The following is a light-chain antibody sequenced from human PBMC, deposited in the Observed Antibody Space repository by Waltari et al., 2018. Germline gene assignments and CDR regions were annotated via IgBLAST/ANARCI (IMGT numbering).Light chain of an antibody. J-gene: IGKJ3*01. CDR1: QSVLYSSNNKNY. CDR2: WAS. V-gene: IGKV4-1*01. CDR3: QQYFSSPYS. Sequence: DIVMTQSPESLAVSLGERATINCKSSQSVLYSSNNKNYFAWYQQKPGQPPKLLIFWASTRESGVPDRFSSSGSGTDFTLTISSLQAEDVAVYYCQQYFSSPYSFGPGTRVDIK.